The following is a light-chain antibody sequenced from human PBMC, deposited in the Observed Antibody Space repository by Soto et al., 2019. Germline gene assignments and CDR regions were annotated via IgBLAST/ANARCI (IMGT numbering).Light chain of an antibody. Sequence: QSVLTQPASVSGSPGQSITISCTGTSSDIGGFNYVSWYQQHPGKAPKFMIYEVSKRPSGVPYRFSGSKSGNAASLTVSGLQGEDEADYYCSSYAGSSWVFGGGTKLTVL. CDR1: SSDIGGFNY. CDR2: EVS. CDR3: SSYAGSSWV. V-gene: IGLV2-8*01. J-gene: IGLJ3*02.